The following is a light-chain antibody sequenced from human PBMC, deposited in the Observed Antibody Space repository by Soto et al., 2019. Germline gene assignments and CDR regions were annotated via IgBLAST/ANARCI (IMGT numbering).Light chain of an antibody. V-gene: IGKV1-27*01. CDR3: QEHYGGLPVA. CDR2: SAS. CDR1: QGIDHS. Sequence: DIQMTQSPSSLSASVGDRVTITFRASQGIDHSFAWYQQKPGKVPTLLIYSASTLQPGVPSRFSGSGSGTDFTLTITSLQPEDVATYFCQEHYGGLPVAFGPGTTVDV. J-gene: IGKJ3*01.